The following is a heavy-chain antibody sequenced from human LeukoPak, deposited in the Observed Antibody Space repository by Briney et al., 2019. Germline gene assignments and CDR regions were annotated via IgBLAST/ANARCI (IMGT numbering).Heavy chain of an antibody. D-gene: IGHD3-22*01. Sequence: GGSLRLSCEASGFIFSRDSMNWVRQAPGKGLEWVSYISSSSSTIYYADSVKGRFTISRDNAKNSLYLQMNSLRAEDTAVYYCARGGYYDSKAFVDYWGQGTLVTVSS. J-gene: IGHJ4*02. V-gene: IGHV3-48*04. CDR2: ISSSSSTI. CDR3: ARGGYYDSKAFVDY. CDR1: GFIFSRDS.